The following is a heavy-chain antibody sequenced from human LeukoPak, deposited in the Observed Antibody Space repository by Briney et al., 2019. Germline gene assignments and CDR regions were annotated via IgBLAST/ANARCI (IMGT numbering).Heavy chain of an antibody. CDR2: INHSGST. D-gene: IGHD3-22*01. J-gene: IGHJ4*02. V-gene: IGHV4-34*01. Sequence: SETLSLTCAVYGGSFSGYYWSWIRQPPAKGLEWIGEINHSGSTNYNPSLKSRVTISVDTSKNQFSLKLSSVTAADTAVYYCARGLGDYDSSGYHHDYWGQGTLVTVSS. CDR1: GGSFSGYY. CDR3: ARGLGDYDSSGYHHDY.